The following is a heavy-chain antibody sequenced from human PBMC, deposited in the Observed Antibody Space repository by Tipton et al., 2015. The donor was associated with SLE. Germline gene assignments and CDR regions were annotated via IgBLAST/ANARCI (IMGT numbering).Heavy chain of an antibody. CDR1: GGSISGSDFY. D-gene: IGHD2-21*01. V-gene: IGHV4-39*07. CDR2: IYYSGNT. Sequence: TLSLTCTVSGGSISGSDFYWGWIRQAPGMGLEWIGDIYYSGNTYYNPSLESRVTISVDTSKNQFSLKLTYVTAADTAVYFCARSEVVSALPDYWGQGTLVTVSS. CDR3: ARSEVVSALPDY. J-gene: IGHJ4*02.